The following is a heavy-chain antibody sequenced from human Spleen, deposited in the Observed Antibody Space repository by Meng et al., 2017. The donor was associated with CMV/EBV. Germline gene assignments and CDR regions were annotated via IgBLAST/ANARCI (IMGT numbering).Heavy chain of an antibody. CDR1: TFSTYA. CDR2: ISYDGSNK. V-gene: IGHV3-30-3*01. J-gene: IGHJ5*02. CDR3: ARDLRWLQTRGKLGNWFDP. D-gene: IGHD5-24*01. Sequence: TFSTYAIHWVRQAPGKGLEWVAVISYDGSNKYYADSVKGRFTISRDNSKNTLYLQMNSLRAEDTAVYYCARDLRWLQTRGKLGNWFDPWGQGTLVTVSS.